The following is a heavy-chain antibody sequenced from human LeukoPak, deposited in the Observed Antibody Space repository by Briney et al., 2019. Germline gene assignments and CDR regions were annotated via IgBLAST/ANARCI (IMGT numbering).Heavy chain of an antibody. V-gene: IGHV1-2*02. Sequence: GASVKVSCKASGYTFTGYYIHWVRQAPGQGLEWMGWINPNSGGTNYAQKFQGRVTMPRDTSITTAYMELSGPRSDDTAIYYCARGKLAAPGRTGYNWFDPWGQGTLVTVSS. D-gene: IGHD6-13*01. CDR1: GYTFTGYY. CDR3: ARGKLAAPGRTGYNWFDP. J-gene: IGHJ5*02. CDR2: INPNSGGT.